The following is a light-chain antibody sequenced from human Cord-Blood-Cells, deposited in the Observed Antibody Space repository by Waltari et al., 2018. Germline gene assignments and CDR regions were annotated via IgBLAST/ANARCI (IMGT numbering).Light chain of an antibody. CDR2: GAS. Sequence: TQSPATLSVSPGERATLSCRASQSVSSNLAWYQQKPGQAPRLLIYGASTRATGIPARFSGSGSGTEFTLTISSLQSEDFAVYYCQQYNNWPPYPFGQGTKLEIK. J-gene: IGKJ2*01. CDR1: QSVSSN. V-gene: IGKV3-15*01. CDR3: QQYNNWPPYP.